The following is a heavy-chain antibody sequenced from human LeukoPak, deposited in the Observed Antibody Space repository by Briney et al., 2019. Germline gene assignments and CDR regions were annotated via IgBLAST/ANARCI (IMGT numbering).Heavy chain of an antibody. Sequence: GGSLRLSCAASGFTFSSYWMSWVRQAPGKGLEWVANIKQDGGEKYYVDSVKGRFTISRDNAKNSQYLQMNSLRVEDTAIYYCATDGGPFDHWGQGTLVTVSS. V-gene: IGHV3-7*01. CDR2: IKQDGGEK. CDR3: ATDGGPFDH. J-gene: IGHJ4*02. CDR1: GFTFSSYW. D-gene: IGHD3-3*01.